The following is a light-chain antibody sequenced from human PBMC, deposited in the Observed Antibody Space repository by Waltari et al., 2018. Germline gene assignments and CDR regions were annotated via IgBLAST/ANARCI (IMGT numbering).Light chain of an antibody. CDR1: SSNIGSNT. CDR3: AAWDDSLNV. V-gene: IGLV1-44*01. CDR2: SNN. Sequence: QSVLTQPPSASGTPGQRVTISCSGSSSNIGSNTVNWYQQPPGTAPKLLIYSNNQRPAGVPDRFSGSKSGTSASLAISGLQSEDEADYYCAAWDDSLNVFGGGTKLTVL. J-gene: IGLJ3*02.